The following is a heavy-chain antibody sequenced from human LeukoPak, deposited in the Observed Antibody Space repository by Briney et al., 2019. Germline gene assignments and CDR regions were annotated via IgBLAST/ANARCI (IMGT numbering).Heavy chain of an antibody. Sequence: GGSLRLSCAASGFTFSSYRMNWVRQAPGKGLEWVSSISSSSSYIYYADSVKGRFTISRDNAKNSLYLQMNSLRAEDTAVYYCARDARVSSTSCPGYWGQGTLVTVSS. D-gene: IGHD2-2*01. CDR3: ARDARVSSTSCPGY. CDR2: ISSSSSYI. J-gene: IGHJ4*02. V-gene: IGHV3-21*01. CDR1: GFTFSSYR.